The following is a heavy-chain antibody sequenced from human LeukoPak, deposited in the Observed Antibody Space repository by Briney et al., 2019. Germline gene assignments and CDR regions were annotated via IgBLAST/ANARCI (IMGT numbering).Heavy chain of an antibody. J-gene: IGHJ4*02. CDR1: GYTFTGYY. V-gene: IGHV1-2*02. CDR2: INPHSGVT. CDR3: ARGQQWLEAFEH. Sequence: ASVKVSCKASGYTFTGYYMHWVRQAPGQGLEWMGWINPHSGVTKYAQKFQGRVTVTRDTSISSASMEVSSLRPADTAVYYCARGQQWLEAFEHWGQGTLVTVSS. D-gene: IGHD6-19*01.